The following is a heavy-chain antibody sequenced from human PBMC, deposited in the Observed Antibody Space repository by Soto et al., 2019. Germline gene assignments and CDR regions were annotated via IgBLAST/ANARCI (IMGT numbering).Heavy chain of an antibody. CDR1: GYSIRNGYY. CDR3: TRHYSGYDLGGY. V-gene: IGHV4-38-2*01. Sequence: PSETLSLTCPVSGYSIRNGYYWGWIRQPPGKGLEWIGTIYHSGSTYYNPSLKSRLTISEDRSKNQLTLKLKSVTAADTAVYYCTRHYSGYDLGGYWGQGTLVTVSS. D-gene: IGHD5-12*01. CDR2: IYHSGST. J-gene: IGHJ4*02.